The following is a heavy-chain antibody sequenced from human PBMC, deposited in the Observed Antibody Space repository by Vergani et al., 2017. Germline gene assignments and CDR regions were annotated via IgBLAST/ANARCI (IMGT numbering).Heavy chain of an antibody. CDR2: IYYRGST. CDR3: ARGTSLYRAFDI. D-gene: IGHD2-2*01. Sequence: QLQLQESGPGLVKPSETLSLTCTVSGGSISSSRYYWGWIRQPPGKGLEWIGSIYYRGSTYDNPSLKSRVNIAVDTSKNQFSLKLSSVTAADTAVYYCARGTSLYRAFDIWGQGTMVTVSS. CDR1: GGSISSSRYY. V-gene: IGHV4-39*01. J-gene: IGHJ3*02.